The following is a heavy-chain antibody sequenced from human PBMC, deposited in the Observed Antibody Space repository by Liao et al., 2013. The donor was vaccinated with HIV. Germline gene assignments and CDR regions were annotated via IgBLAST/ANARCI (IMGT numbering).Heavy chain of an antibody. D-gene: IGHD7-27*01. Sequence: QLQLQESGPGLVKPSQTLSLTCNVSGGSINSATYYWNWIRQPAGKGLEWIGRIDSSGNTNYNPSLKSRVSISVDTSKGQFSLNLTSVAAADTAVYFCTRDVLTGVHAHWGQGALVTVSS. CDR1: GGSINSATYY. J-gene: IGHJ4*02. V-gene: IGHV4-61*02. CDR3: TRDVLTGVHAH. CDR2: IDSSGNT.